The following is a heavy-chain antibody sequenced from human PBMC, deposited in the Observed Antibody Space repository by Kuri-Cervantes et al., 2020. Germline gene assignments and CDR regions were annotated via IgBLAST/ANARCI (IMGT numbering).Heavy chain of an antibody. Sequence: SETLSLTCTVYGGSISSYYWSWIRQPPGKGLEWIGYIYYSGSTNYNPSLKSRVTISVDTSKNQFSLGLSSVTAADTAVYYCARAPSYYDSSGYSIFDYWGQGTLVTVSS. CDR3: ARAPSYYDSSGYSIFDY. D-gene: IGHD3-22*01. CDR1: GGSISSYY. CDR2: IYYSGST. V-gene: IGHV4-59*08. J-gene: IGHJ4*02.